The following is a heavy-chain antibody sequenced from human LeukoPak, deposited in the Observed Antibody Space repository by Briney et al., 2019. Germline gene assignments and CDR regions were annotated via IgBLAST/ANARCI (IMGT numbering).Heavy chain of an antibody. V-gene: IGHV4-39*07. D-gene: IGHD6-19*01. Sequence: SETLSLTCGVSGDSTRVSIYYSGCVRQPPGKSLGWLGCVYYSGTTSYNPSLKSRVTISVDMSKNHFSLRLRSVTAADTAMYYCARGTLYRGWSYYLDFWGQGSQVTVSS. CDR1: GDSTRVSIYY. CDR2: VYYSGTT. J-gene: IGHJ4*02. CDR3: ARGTLYRGWSYYLDF.